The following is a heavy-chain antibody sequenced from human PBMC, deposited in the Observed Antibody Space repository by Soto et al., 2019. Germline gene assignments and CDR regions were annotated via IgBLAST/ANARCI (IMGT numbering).Heavy chain of an antibody. D-gene: IGHD3-9*01. CDR2: IYKTGGT. V-gene: IGHV4-4*02. CDR3: ASPSGSFLTGRADALDS. J-gene: IGHJ3*02. CDR1: GGSISSSTW. Sequence: QVQLQESGPGLVKPSGTLFLTCAVSGGSISSSTWWRWVRQPPGKELEWIGEIYKTGGTNYSPSLRSRVTLSVDTSKNQFSLRLNSVTAAYTAVYYCASPSGSFLTGRADALDSWGQGTIVTGSS.